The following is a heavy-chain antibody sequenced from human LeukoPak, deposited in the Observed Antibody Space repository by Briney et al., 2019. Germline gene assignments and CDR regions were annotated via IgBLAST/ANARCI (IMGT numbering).Heavy chain of an antibody. Sequence: GASVKVSCKASGYTFTSYGISWVRQAPGQGLEWMGWISAYNGNTNYAQKLQGRVTMTTDTSTSTAYMELRSLRSDDTAVYYCARSEITIVRGVIITSYFDYWGQGTLVTVSS. V-gene: IGHV1-18*04. D-gene: IGHD3-10*01. CDR2: ISAYNGNT. CDR1: GYTFTSYG. CDR3: ARSEITIVRGVIITSYFDY. J-gene: IGHJ4*02.